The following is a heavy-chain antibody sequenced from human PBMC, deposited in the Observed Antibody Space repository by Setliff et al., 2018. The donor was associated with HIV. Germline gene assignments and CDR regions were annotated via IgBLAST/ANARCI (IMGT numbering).Heavy chain of an antibody. CDR3: ARGVRGIVATTH. D-gene: IGHD5-12*01. CDR2: IYNSVST. J-gene: IGHJ4*02. CDR1: GGSISSGDYY. V-gene: IGHV4-30-4*01. Sequence: SETLSLTCTVSGGSISSGDYYWSWIRQPPGKGLEWIGYIYNSVSTFYNPSLKSRITILVDTSRNRFSLKLNSVTAADTAVYYCARGVRGIVATTHWGQGALVTV.